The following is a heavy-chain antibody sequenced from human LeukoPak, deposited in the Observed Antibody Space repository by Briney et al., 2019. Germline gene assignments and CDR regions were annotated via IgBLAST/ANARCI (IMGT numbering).Heavy chain of an antibody. V-gene: IGHV1-46*01. J-gene: IGHJ4*02. CDR2: INPSGGST. CDR1: GYTFTSYY. D-gene: IGHD1-26*01. Sequence: ASVKVSCKASGYTFTSYYMHWVRQAPGQGLEWMGIINPSGGSTHSAQKFQGRVTKTRDTSTSTVYMELSSLRSEDTAVYYCARDQRGNSGSYAYWGQGTLVTVSS. CDR3: ARDQRGNSGSYAY.